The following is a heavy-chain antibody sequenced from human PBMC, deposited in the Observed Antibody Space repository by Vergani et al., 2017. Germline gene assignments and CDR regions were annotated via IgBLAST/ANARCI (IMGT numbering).Heavy chain of an antibody. J-gene: IGHJ6*02. CDR3: AKANPRNSGYDYLYYYHAMDV. CDR2: ISGSGGST. D-gene: IGHD5-12*01. Sequence: EVQLLESGGDLVQPGGSLRLSCAASGFTFNHYAMNWVRQAPGKGLEWVSGISGSGGSTYYAGSVKGRFTISRGSSKNTLYLQMNSLSAGDTAVYYCAKANPRNSGYDYLYYYHAMDVWGQGTTVTVSS. CDR1: GFTFNHYA. V-gene: IGHV3-23*01.